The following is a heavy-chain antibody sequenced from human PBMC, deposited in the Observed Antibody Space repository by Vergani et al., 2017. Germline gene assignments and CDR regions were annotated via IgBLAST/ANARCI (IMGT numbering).Heavy chain of an antibody. CDR2: IYSGGST. CDR1: GFTVSSNY. D-gene: IGHD5-12*01. V-gene: IGHV3-53*04. Sequence: EVQLVESGGGLVQPGGSLRLSCAASGFTVSSNYMSWVRQAPGKGLEWVSVIYSGGSTYYADSVKGRFTISRNNSKNTLYLQMNSLRAEDTAVYYCARDRVDIVATTTYYYYYYGMDVWGQXP. CDR3: ARDRVDIVATTTYYYYYYGMDV. J-gene: IGHJ6*02.